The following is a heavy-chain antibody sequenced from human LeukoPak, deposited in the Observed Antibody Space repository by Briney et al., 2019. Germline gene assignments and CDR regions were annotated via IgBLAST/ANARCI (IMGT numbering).Heavy chain of an antibody. CDR2: IYYTGKT. Sequence: SETLSLTCTVSGGSISSGSYYWGWIRQPPGKGLEWIASIYYTGKTDYNPSLKSRATISVDKSKNQLFLKLTSVTVAATAIYYCARRGDPWGQGTLVTVSS. V-gene: IGHV4-39*01. CDR1: GGSISSGSYY. D-gene: IGHD3-16*01. J-gene: IGHJ5*02. CDR3: ARRGDP.